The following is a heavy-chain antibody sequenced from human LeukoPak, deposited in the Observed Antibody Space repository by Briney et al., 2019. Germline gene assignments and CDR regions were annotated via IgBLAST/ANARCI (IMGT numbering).Heavy chain of an antibody. Sequence: SETLSLTCTVSGGSISNYYWSWIRQPPGGGLGWIGYIYYSGSTNYNPSLKGRVTLSLDPSKNQFAPYQTSGTPADTAVYYCARGGLGGITAYSNYLFDYWGQGTLVTVSS. V-gene: IGHV4-59*08. CDR3: ARGGLGGITAYSNYLFDY. D-gene: IGHD4-11*01. J-gene: IGHJ4*02. CDR2: IYYSGST. CDR1: GGSISNYY.